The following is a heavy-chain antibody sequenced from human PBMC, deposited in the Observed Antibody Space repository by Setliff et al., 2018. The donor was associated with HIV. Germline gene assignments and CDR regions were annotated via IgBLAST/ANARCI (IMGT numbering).Heavy chain of an antibody. CDR3: ARGMDYYDTSGYYQYYFDY. Sequence: GASVKVSCKASGYTFPNYGITWVRQAPGQGLEWMGWISAYTANTNYAQNLQGRVTLTTDTSTSTAYMELRSLRSDDTAVYYCARGMDYYDTSGYYQYYFDYWGQGTLVTV. CDR1: GYTFPNYG. CDR2: ISAYTANT. D-gene: IGHD3-22*01. V-gene: IGHV1-18*01. J-gene: IGHJ4*02.